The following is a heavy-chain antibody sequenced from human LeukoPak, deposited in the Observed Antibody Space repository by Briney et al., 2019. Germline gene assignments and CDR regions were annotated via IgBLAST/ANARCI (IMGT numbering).Heavy chain of an antibody. CDR1: GFTFSSYA. CDR3: AQSRGGTSETFRPSDY. Sequence: GGSLRLSCAASGFTFSSYAMSWVRQAPGKGLEWVSGISGSGDSTYYADSVKGRSTISRDNSKNTLYLQMNSLRAEDTAVYYCAQSRGGTSETFRPSDYWGQGTLVTVSS. V-gene: IGHV3-23*01. J-gene: IGHJ4*02. D-gene: IGHD3-16*01. CDR2: ISGSGDST.